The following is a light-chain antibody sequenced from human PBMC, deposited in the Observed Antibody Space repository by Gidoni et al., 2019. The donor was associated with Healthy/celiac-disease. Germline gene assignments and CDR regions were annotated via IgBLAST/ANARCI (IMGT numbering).Light chain of an antibody. CDR2: AAS. CDR1: PGIINY. V-gene: IGKV1-27*01. Sequence: DIQMTQSPSSLSASVGDRVTITCRASPGIINYFAWYQQKPGKVPKLLIYAASTLQSGVPSRFSGSGSGTDFTLTISSLQPEDVATYYCQKYNSAPPILFGPGTKVDIK. CDR3: QKYNSAPPIL. J-gene: IGKJ3*01.